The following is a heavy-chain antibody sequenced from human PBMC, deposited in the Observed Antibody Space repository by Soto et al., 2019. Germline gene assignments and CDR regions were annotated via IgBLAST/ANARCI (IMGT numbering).Heavy chain of an antibody. CDR1: GFTFSSYG. V-gene: IGHV3-30*18. J-gene: IGHJ4*02. D-gene: IGHD3-22*01. CDR2: ISYDGSNK. Sequence: QPGGSLRLSCAASGFTFSSYGMHWVRQAPGKGLEWVAVISYDGSNKYYADSVKGRFTISRDNSKNTLYLQMNSLRAEDTAVYYCAKDSYYDSSGYTDYWGQGTLVTVSS. CDR3: AKDSYYDSSGYTDY.